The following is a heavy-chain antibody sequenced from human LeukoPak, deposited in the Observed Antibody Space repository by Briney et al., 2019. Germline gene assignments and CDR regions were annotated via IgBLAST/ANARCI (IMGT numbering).Heavy chain of an antibody. Sequence: SVKVSCKASGFTFTSSSVQWVRQARGQGLEWIGWIVVGSGNTNYAQKFQERVTINRDMSTSTAYMELSSLRSEDTAVYYCATDDVTTGTKTALGYWGQGTLVTVSS. D-gene: IGHD1-1*01. J-gene: IGHJ4*02. CDR1: GFTFTSSS. CDR2: IVVGSGNT. V-gene: IGHV1-58*01. CDR3: ATDDVTTGTKTALGY.